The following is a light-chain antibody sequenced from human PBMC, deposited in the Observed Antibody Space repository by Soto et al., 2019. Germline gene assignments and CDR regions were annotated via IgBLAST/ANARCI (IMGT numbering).Light chain of an antibody. CDR3: LQSYNTPWT. CDR1: QSISSY. V-gene: IGKV1-39*01. J-gene: IGKJ1*01. Sequence: DIQMTQSPSSLSASVGDRVTITCRASQSISSYLNWYQQKPGKAPKLLISVASSLQTGAPSRFSGSGSGTDFTLTISSLQSEDFATYHCLQSYNTPWTFGQGTKVDNK. CDR2: VAS.